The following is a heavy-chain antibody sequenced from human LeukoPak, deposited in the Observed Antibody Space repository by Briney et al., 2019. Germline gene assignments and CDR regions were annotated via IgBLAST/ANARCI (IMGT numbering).Heavy chain of an antibody. Sequence: SETLSLTCAVSGASISSSYWWNWVRQPPGKGLEWIGDIYHSGSSNSNPSPKSRVTMSIDTSNNQFSLRLRFVTAADTAVYYCARDSGTTGEVKFDPWGQGTLVTVSS. D-gene: IGHD3-10*01. J-gene: IGHJ5*02. V-gene: IGHV4-4*02. CDR1: GASISSSYW. CDR2: IYHSGSS. CDR3: ARDSGTTGEVKFDP.